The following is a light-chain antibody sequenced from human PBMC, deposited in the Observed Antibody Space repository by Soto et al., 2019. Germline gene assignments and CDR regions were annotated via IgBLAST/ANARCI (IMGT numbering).Light chain of an antibody. V-gene: IGLV2-14*01. J-gene: IGLJ1*01. CDR3: SSYTNINTRACV. CDR2: EVT. Sequence: QSVLTQPASVAGSPGQSITISCTGTSADIGSYNRVSWYQQHPGKAPRLIIYEVTDRPSGVSNRFSGSKSGNTASLTISRLQAEDEAEYYCSSYTNINTRACVFGTGTKVTVL. CDR1: SADIGSYNR.